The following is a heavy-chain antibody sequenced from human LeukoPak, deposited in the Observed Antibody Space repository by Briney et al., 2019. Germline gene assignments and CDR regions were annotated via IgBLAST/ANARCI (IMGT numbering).Heavy chain of an antibody. Sequence: GGSLRLSCAASGFTFSTYWMHWVRQAPGTGLVWVSLINSDGSSTNYADSVKGRFTISIDNAQNTVYLQMNSLRAEDTAVYYCATDVPAVTIFGYWGQGTLVTVSS. V-gene: IGHV3-74*01. J-gene: IGHJ4*02. CDR2: INSDGSST. D-gene: IGHD2-2*01. CDR1: GFTFSTYW. CDR3: ATDVPAVTIFGY.